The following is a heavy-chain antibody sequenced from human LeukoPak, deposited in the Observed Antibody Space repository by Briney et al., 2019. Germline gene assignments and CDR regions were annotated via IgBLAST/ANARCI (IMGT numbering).Heavy chain of an antibody. V-gene: IGHV3-30-3*01. CDR1: GFTFSSYA. D-gene: IGHD7-27*01. Sequence: PGGSLRLSCAASGFTFSSYAMHWVRQAPGKGLEWVAVISYDGSNKYYADSVKGRFTISRDNSKNTLYLQMNSLRAEDTAVYYCAKLGRATLDYWGQGTLVTVSS. CDR3: AKLGRATLDY. J-gene: IGHJ4*02. CDR2: ISYDGSNK.